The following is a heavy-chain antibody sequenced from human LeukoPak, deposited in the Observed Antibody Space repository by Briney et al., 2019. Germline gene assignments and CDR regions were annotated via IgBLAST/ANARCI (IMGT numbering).Heavy chain of an antibody. J-gene: IGHJ4*02. CDR2: ISYDGSNK. Sequence: GGSLRISCAASGFTFSSYGMDWVRQAPGKGLEWVAVISYDGSNKYYADSVKGRFTISRDNSKNTLYLQMNSLRAEDTAVYYCAKSGGPTLDYWGQGTLVTVSS. D-gene: IGHD6-25*01. CDR3: AKSGGPTLDY. V-gene: IGHV3-30*18. CDR1: GFTFSSYG.